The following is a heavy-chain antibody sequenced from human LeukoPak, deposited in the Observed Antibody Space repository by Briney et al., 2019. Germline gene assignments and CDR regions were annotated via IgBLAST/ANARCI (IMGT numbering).Heavy chain of an antibody. D-gene: IGHD6-13*01. V-gene: IGHV3-9*01. CDR1: GFTFDDYA. Sequence: GGSLRLSCAASGFTFDDYAMHWVRQAPGKGLEWVSGISWNSFSLAYADSVKGRFTISRDNAKKTLYLQLDGLTPGDTALYYCAKLEGAGKRPFDYWGQGTLVTVSS. CDR3: AKLEGAGKRPFDY. J-gene: IGHJ4*02. CDR2: ISWNSFSL.